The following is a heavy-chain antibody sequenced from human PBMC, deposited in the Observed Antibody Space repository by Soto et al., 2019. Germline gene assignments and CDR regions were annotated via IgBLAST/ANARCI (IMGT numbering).Heavy chain of an antibody. CDR1: GGSIRSSIYY. J-gene: IGHJ4*02. D-gene: IGHD3-10*01. V-gene: IGHV4-39*02. CDR3: AGRRAGFDAAFDY. Sequence: QLQLQESGPGLVKPSETLSLTCTVSGGSIRSSIYYWGWIRQPPGKGLEWIVRIYYSGNTYYNPSLKSRVAISVDTSKNHFSLKLRSVTAADTSVYYCAGRRAGFDAAFDYWGQGTLVTVSS. CDR2: IYYSGNT.